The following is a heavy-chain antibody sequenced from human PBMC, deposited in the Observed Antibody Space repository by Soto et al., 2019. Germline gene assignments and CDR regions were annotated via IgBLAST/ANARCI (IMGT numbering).Heavy chain of an antibody. CDR2: ISFDGSSK. V-gene: IGHV3-30-3*01. D-gene: IGHD2-15*01. J-gene: IGHJ4*02. Sequence: QVQLVESGGGVVQPGRSLRLSCAVSGFSFNSFAMHWVRQAPGKWLEWVAVISFDGSSKYYADSVKGRFTISRDNSRNTLALQMKSLRGDDTAVYYCARGDSGGPLGYCDYWGQGPLVTVSS. CDR3: ARGDSGGPLGYCDY. CDR1: GFSFNSFA.